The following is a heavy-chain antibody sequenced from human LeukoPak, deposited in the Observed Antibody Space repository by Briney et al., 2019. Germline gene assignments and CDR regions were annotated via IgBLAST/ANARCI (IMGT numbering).Heavy chain of an antibody. CDR2: IYTSGST. CDR3: ARLQSLPPYYMDV. Sequence: SETLSLTCTVSGGSISSYYWSWIRQPPGKGLEWIGYIYTSGSTNYNPSLKSRVTISVDTSKNQFSLELSSVTAADTAVYYCARLQSLPPYYMDVWGKGTTVTVSS. V-gene: IGHV4-4*09. J-gene: IGHJ6*03. CDR1: GGSISSYY.